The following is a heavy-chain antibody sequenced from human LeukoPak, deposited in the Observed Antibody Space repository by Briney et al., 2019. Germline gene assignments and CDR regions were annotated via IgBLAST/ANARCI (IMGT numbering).Heavy chain of an antibody. CDR1: GGTFSSYA. CDR3: ARIHRYCSGGACYVLDN. D-gene: IGHD2-15*01. J-gene: IGHJ4*02. Sequence: SVKVSCKASGGTFSSYAISWVRQAPGQGLEWMGGIIPIFGTANYAQKFQGRVTITADESTSTAYMGLSSLRSEDTAVYYCARIHRYCSGGACYVLDNWGQGTLVAVSS. CDR2: IIPIFGTA. V-gene: IGHV1-69*13.